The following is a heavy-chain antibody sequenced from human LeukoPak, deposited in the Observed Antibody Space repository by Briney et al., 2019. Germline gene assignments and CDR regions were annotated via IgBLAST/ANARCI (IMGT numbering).Heavy chain of an antibody. CDR3: ARDPFDGSGSYFNY. Sequence: GGSLRLSCAASGFTFSSYAMHWVRQAPGKGLEWVAVISYDGSNKYYADSVKGRFTFSRDNAKNSLFLQMNSLRAEDTAVYYCARDPFDGSGSYFNYWGQGTLVTVSS. V-gene: IGHV3-30-3*01. J-gene: IGHJ4*02. CDR2: ISYDGSNK. D-gene: IGHD3-10*01. CDR1: GFTFSSYA.